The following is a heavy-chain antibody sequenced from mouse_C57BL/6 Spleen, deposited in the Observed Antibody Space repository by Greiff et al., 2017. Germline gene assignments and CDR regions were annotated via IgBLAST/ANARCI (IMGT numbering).Heavy chain of an antibody. J-gene: IGHJ3*01. CDR2: INPNNGGT. D-gene: IGHD1-1*01. V-gene: IGHV1-26*01. Sequence: VQLQPSGPELVKPGASVKISCKASGYTFTDYYMNWVKQSHGKSLEWIGDINPNNGGTSYNQKFKGKATLTVDKSSSTAYMELRSLTSEDSAVYYCARYYGSSYGFAYWGQGTLVTVSA. CDR3: ARYYGSSYGFAY. CDR1: GYTFTDYY.